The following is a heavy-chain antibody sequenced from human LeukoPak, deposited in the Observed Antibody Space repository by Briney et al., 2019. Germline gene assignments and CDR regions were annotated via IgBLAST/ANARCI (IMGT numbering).Heavy chain of an antibody. D-gene: IGHD3-22*01. CDR1: GFSLSTRGMW. J-gene: IGHJ4*02. Sequence: SGPALVHTTPTLTLTFTFSGFSLSTRGMWVSWIRQPPVKALEWLAHIDWDDDKYYSTSLKARLAISKDTSKNEVVLTMTNMDPVDTATYYCARNPHGSRGYYALDYWGQGTLVTVSS. V-gene: IGHV2-70*01. CDR2: IDWDDDK. CDR3: ARNPHGSRGYYALDY.